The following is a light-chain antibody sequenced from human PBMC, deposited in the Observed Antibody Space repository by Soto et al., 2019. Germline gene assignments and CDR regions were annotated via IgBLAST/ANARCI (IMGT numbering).Light chain of an antibody. CDR3: MQSTQLPPT. CDR1: QSLLHITGETF. V-gene: IGKV2D-29*02. Sequence: DVVMTQTPLSLSVAPGQPASISCKSSQSLLHITGETFLFWYLQKPGQSPQLLIYEVSTRVSGVPYRFSGSGSGTDFTLEISRVETDDVGIYYCMQSTQLPPTFGQGTRLVIE. CDR2: EVS. J-gene: IGKJ5*01.